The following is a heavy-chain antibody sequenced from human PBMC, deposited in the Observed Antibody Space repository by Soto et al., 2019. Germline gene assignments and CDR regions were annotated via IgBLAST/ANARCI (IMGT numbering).Heavy chain of an antibody. D-gene: IGHD3-10*01. CDR1: GFTFSSYS. V-gene: IGHV3-21*01. Sequence: GGSLRLSCAASGFTFSSYSMNWVRQAPGKGLEWVSSISSSSSYIYYADSVKGRFTISRDNAKNSLYLQMNSLRAEDTAVYYCARGRIGGMAHYYYYMDVWGKGTTVTVSS. CDR2: ISSSSSYI. CDR3: ARGRIGGMAHYYYYMDV. J-gene: IGHJ6*03.